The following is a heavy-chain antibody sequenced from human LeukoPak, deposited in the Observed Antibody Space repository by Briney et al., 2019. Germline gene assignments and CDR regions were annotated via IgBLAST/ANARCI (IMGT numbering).Heavy chain of an antibody. D-gene: IGHD3-3*01. CDR1: GFTFSSYS. CDR2: ISGSGGST. Sequence: GGSLRLSCAASGFTFSSYSMNWVRQAPGKGLEWVSAISGSGGSTYYADSVKGRFTISRDNSKNTLYLQMNSLRAEDTAVYYCAKVSLEWLVYYYYYMDVWGKGTTVTVSS. J-gene: IGHJ6*03. V-gene: IGHV3-23*01. CDR3: AKVSLEWLVYYYYYMDV.